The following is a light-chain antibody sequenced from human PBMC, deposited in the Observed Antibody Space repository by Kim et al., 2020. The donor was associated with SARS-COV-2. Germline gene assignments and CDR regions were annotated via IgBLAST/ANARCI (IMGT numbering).Light chain of an antibody. CDR2: SNN. CDR1: SSNIGSNS. CDR3: AAWDDSSYV. V-gene: IGLV1-44*01. J-gene: IGLJ1*01. Sequence: ELTQPPSASGIPGQRVTISCSGSSSNIGSNSINWYQQLPGTAPKLLIYSNNQRPSGVPDRFSGSKSGTSASLAISGLQSEDEADYYCAAWDDSSYVFGTGTKVTVL.